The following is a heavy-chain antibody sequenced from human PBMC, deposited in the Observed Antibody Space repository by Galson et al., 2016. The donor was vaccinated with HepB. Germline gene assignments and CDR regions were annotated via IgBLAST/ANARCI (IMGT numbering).Heavy chain of an antibody. V-gene: IGHV1-46*01. D-gene: IGHD4-17*01. CDR1: GYTFTDYY. Sequence: SGYTFTDYYIHWVRLAPGHGLEWLGIINPSKNIATYADNFQGRVTMTRDTSTSTVHMDLSSLRSEDTAVYYCAREGEASYGDYVSKLYGMDVWGQGTTVTVSS. CDR3: AREGEASYGDYVSKLYGMDV. CDR2: INPSKNIA. J-gene: IGHJ6*02.